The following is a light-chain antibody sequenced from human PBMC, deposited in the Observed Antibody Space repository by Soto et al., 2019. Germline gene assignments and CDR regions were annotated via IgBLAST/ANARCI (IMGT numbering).Light chain of an antibody. Sequence: DIPMTQSPSTLSASVGDRVTITCRASQSISSWLAWYQQKPGKAPKLLIHDASSLESGIPSRCSCSGSGTEFTLNISSLQPDDFATYYCQQYNSYSTFGPGTKVDIK. CDR1: QSISSW. CDR3: QQYNSYST. V-gene: IGKV1-5*01. J-gene: IGKJ3*01. CDR2: DAS.